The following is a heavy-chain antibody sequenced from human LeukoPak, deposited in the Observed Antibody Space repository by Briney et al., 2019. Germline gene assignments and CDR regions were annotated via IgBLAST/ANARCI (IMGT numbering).Heavy chain of an antibody. V-gene: IGHV1-69*06. CDR1: GGTFSSYA. D-gene: IGHD3-16*02. Sequence: GASVKVSCKASGGTFSSYAISWVRQAPGQGLEWMGGIIPIFGTANYAQKFQGRVTITADKSTSTAYMELSSLRSEDTAVYYCASRVDYVWGSYRYHDYWGQGTLVTVSS. CDR3: ASRVDYVWGSYRYHDY. CDR2: IIPIFGTA. J-gene: IGHJ4*02.